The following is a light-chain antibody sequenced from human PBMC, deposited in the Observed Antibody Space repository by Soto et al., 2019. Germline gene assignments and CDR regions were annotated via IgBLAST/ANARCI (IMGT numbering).Light chain of an antibody. CDR3: QQYNSYSWWT. CDR1: QGINNY. Sequence: DIQLTQSPSFLSASVGDRVTITCRASQGINNYLAWYQQKPGKAPNLLIYKASSLESGVPSRFSGSGSGTEFTLTISSLQPDDFATYYCQQYNSYSWWTFGQGTKVDIK. CDR2: KAS. J-gene: IGKJ1*01. V-gene: IGKV1-5*03.